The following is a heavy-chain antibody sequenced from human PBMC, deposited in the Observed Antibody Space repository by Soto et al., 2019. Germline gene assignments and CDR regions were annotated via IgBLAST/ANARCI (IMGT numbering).Heavy chain of an antibody. CDR2: ISAYNGNT. CDR1: GYTFTSYG. V-gene: IGHV1-18*01. J-gene: IGHJ6*02. CDR3: ARDSPPMDV. Sequence: QVQLVQSGADVKKHGASVKVSCKASGYTFTSYGISWVRKAPGQGLEWMGWISAYNGNTNYAQKLQGRVTMPTDTSTSTAYMELSSLRADDTAVYYCARDSPPMDVWGQGTTVTVSS.